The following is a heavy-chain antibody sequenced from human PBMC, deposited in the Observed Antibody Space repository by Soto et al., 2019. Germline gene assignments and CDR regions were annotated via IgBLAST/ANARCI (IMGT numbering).Heavy chain of an antibody. D-gene: IGHD5-12*01. CDR3: ARVQDLMATISPLDY. Sequence: GGSLRLSCAASGFTFSISWINWVRQAPGKGLVWVSRINSDGSSTSYADSVKGRFTISRDNAKNALYLQMNSLRAEGTAVYYCARVQDLMATISPLDYWGQGTLVTVSS. V-gene: IGHV3-74*01. CDR2: INSDGSST. J-gene: IGHJ4*02. CDR1: GFTFSISW.